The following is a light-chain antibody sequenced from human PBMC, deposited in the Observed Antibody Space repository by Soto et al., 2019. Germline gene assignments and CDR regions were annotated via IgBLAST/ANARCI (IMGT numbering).Light chain of an antibody. CDR3: AAWDASLNGPV. CDR2: GNN. CDR1: SSNIGNNT. J-gene: IGLJ3*02. Sequence: QTVVTQPPSASGTPGQRVTISCSGSSSNIGNNTVNWYQQLPGTAPKLLIYGNNHRTSGVPDRFSGSKSGTSASLANSGLQSEDEADYFCAAWDASLNGPVFGGGTKLTVL. V-gene: IGLV1-44*01.